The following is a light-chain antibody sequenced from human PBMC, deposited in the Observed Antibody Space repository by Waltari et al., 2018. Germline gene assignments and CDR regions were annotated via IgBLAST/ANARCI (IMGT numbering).Light chain of an antibody. V-gene: IGLV2-14*01. J-gene: IGLJ3*02. CDR2: DVS. CDR3: SSYTSSSTE. Sequence: QSALTQPASVSGSPGQSITTSCTGTSSDVVGYNYVSWYQQHPGKAPKLMIYDVSKRPSGVSNRFSGSKSGNTASLTIAGLQAEDEADYYCSSYTSSSTEFGGGTKLTVL. CDR1: SSDVVGYNY.